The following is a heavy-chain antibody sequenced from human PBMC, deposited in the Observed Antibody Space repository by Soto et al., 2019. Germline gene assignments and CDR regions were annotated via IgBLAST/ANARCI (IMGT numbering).Heavy chain of an antibody. V-gene: IGHV3-33*01. CDR1: GFTFSSYG. J-gene: IGHJ6*02. CDR3: ARDGGYSSEDGVYYYYGMDV. Sequence: QVQLVESGGGVVQPGRSLRLSCAASGFTFSSYGMHWVRQAPGKGLEWVAVIWYDGSNKYYADSVKGRFTISRDNSKNTLYLQMNSLRAEDTAVYYCARDGGYSSEDGVYYYYGMDVWGQGTTVTVSS. D-gene: IGHD5-18*01. CDR2: IWYDGSNK.